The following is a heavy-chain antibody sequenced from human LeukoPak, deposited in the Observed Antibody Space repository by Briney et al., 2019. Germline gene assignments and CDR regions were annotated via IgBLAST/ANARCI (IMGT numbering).Heavy chain of an antibody. CDR1: GFTFGDYA. CDR3: TTEVAVDAFDI. D-gene: IGHD6-19*01. Sequence: GGSLRLSCTASGFTFGDYAMSWFRQAPGKGLEWVGFIRSKAYGGTTEYAAPVKDRFTISRDDSNNVLYLQMNSLKTENTAVYYCTTEVAVDAFDIWGQGTTVTVSS. J-gene: IGHJ3*02. V-gene: IGHV3-49*03. CDR2: IRSKAYGGTT.